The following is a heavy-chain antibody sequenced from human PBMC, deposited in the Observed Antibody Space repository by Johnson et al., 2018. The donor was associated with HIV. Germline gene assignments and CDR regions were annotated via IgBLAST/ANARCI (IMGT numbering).Heavy chain of an antibody. Sequence: QVQLVESGGGVVQPGRSLRLSCAASGFTFSIYGMHWVRQAPGKGLEWVAFISYDGSDIYHADSVKGRFTISRDNSKNRLYLQMNSLRAEDTAIYYCAKGMTYYESSGYYDALDMWGQGTMVTVSS. V-gene: IGHV3-30*13. D-gene: IGHD3-22*01. CDR3: AKGMTYYESSGYYDALDM. J-gene: IGHJ3*02. CDR1: GFTFSIYG. CDR2: ISYDGSDI.